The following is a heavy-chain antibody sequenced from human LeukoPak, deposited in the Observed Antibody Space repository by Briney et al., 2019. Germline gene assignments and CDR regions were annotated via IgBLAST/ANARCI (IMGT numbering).Heavy chain of an antibody. CDR2: ISGSGGST. CDR3: AKVIGGSSAYDALDI. D-gene: IGHD6-6*01. J-gene: IGHJ3*02. Sequence: PGGSLRLSCADSGFTFSSYAMSWVRQAPGKGLEWVSAISGSGGSTYYADSVKGRFTISRDNSKNTLYLQMNSLRVEDTAVYYCAKVIGGSSAYDALDIWGQGTVVTVSS. CDR1: GFTFSSYA. V-gene: IGHV3-23*01.